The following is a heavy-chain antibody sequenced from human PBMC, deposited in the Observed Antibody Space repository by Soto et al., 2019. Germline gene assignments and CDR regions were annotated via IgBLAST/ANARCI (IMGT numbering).Heavy chain of an antibody. CDR2: ITSGGTAV. CDR1: GFTFSSYT. Sequence: EVQLVESGGDLVQPGGSLRLSCAASGFTFSSYTMNWVRQAPGKGLEWISSITSGGTAVYYAESVRGRFTISRDNAKNSLSLQMNTLRDEDTAVYYCSRDDAYTMFYWGQGTLVTVSS. D-gene: IGHD3-10*02. V-gene: IGHV3-48*02. CDR3: SRDDAYTMFY. J-gene: IGHJ4*02.